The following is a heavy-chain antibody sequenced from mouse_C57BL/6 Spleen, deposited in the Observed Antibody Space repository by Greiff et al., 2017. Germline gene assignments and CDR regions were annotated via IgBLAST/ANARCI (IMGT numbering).Heavy chain of an antibody. J-gene: IGHJ4*01. V-gene: IGHV14-2*01. CDR1: GFNIKDYY. CDR2: IDPEDGET. CDR3: ARTYGNYYYASDD. D-gene: IGHD2-10*02. Sequence: VQLKESGAELVKPGASVKLSCTASGFNIKDYYMHWVKQRTEQGLEWIGRIDPEDGETKYAPKFPGKATITADTSSNTAYLQLSSLTSEDTAVXYGARTYGNYYYASDDWGQGTTVTVSS.